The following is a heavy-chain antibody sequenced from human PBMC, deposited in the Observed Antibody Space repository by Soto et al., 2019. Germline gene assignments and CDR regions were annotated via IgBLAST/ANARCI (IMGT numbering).Heavy chain of an antibody. CDR2: LSSESTFI. V-gene: IGHV3-11*06. Sequence: QVQLVESGGGLVRPGGSLRLSCAASGFTFSTFYMNWVRQAPGQGLEWVSFLSSESTFISYADSVKGRFTISRDNSKKSLFLQMDSLRVEDTAVYYCARVRSGTYNDFDLWGQGTVVTVSS. D-gene: IGHD1-26*01. J-gene: IGHJ3*01. CDR1: GFTFSTFY. CDR3: ARVRSGTYNDFDL.